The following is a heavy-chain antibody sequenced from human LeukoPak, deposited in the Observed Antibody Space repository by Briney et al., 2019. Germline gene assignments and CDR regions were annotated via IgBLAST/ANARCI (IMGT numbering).Heavy chain of an antibody. CDR1: GFTFSDYY. CDR3: ARDGRYCSSTSCYAGYYGMDV. V-gene: IGHV3-11*01. CDR2: ISSSGSTI. Sequence: GGSLRLSCAASGFTFSDYYMSWIRQAPGKGLEWVSYISSSGSTIYYADSVKGRFTISRDNAKNSLYLQMNSLRAEDTAVYYCARDGRYCSSTSCYAGYYGMDVWGQGTTVTVSS. J-gene: IGHJ6*02. D-gene: IGHD2-2*01.